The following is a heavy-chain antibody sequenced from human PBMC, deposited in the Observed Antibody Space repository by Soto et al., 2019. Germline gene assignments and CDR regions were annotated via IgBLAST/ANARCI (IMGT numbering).Heavy chain of an antibody. CDR2: ISSSSSYI. D-gene: IGHD2-8*01. V-gene: IGHV3-21*01. Sequence: GGSLRLSCAASGFTFSSYSMNWVRQAPGKGLEWVSSISSSSSYIYYADSVKGRFTISRDNAKNSLYLQMNSLRAEDTAVYYCARDRLYCTNGVCYQAIDYWGQGTLVTVSS. J-gene: IGHJ4*02. CDR1: GFTFSSYS. CDR3: ARDRLYCTNGVCYQAIDY.